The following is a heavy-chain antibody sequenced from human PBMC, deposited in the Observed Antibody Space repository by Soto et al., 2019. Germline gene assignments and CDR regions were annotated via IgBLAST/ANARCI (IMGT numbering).Heavy chain of an antibody. CDR3: ASTGKYYDFWSGYFSQLGAYYYYGMDV. J-gene: IGHJ6*02. CDR2: IYYSGST. CDR1: GGSISSGSYY. D-gene: IGHD3-3*01. Sequence: QLQLQESGPGLVKPSETLSLTCTVSGGSISSGSYYWGWIRQPPGKGLEWIGSIYYSGSTYYNPSLKSRVTISVDTSKNQFHLKLSSVTAADTAVYYCASTGKYYDFWSGYFSQLGAYYYYGMDVWGQGTTVTVSS. V-gene: IGHV4-39*01.